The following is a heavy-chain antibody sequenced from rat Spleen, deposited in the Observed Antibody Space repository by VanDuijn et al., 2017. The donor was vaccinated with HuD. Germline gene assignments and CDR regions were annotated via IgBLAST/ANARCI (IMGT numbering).Heavy chain of an antibody. CDR1: GFTFSTYW. Sequence: EVQLVETGGGLVQPGRSLKLSCVASGFTFSTYWMYWVRQAPGKGLDWISSINPDGGTTYYPDSVKGRFTISRNNAKNTVYLKMNSLRSEDTATYYCELSGFGYWGQGVMVTVSS. D-gene: IGHD4-1*01. CDR3: ELSGFGY. CDR2: INPDGGTT. V-gene: IGHV5-58*01. J-gene: IGHJ2*01.